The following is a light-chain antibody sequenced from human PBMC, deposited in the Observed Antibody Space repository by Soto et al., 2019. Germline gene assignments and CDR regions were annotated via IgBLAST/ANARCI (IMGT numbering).Light chain of an antibody. V-gene: IGKV3-20*01. CDR3: QQYGSSGT. Sequence: DIVLTQSPATLSLSPGERATLSCMSSQSVRNNYLAWYQQKPGQAPRLLIYGASNRATGIPDRFSGSGSGTDFTLTISRREPEDFAVYYCQQYGSSGTFGQGTKVDIK. J-gene: IGKJ1*01. CDR2: GAS. CDR1: QSVRNNY.